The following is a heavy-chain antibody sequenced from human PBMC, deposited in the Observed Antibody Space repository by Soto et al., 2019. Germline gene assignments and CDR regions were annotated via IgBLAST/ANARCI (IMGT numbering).Heavy chain of an antibody. J-gene: IGHJ2*01. V-gene: IGHV4-59*08. CDR1: DDSISSYY. Sequence: SETLSLTCSVSDDSISSYYWSWIRQPPGKGLELIGYIYYSGDTNYNPSLKSRVTISLDTSKNQFSLRLSSVTAADTAVYYCARTRTGMDWYFDLWGRGTLVTVSS. D-gene: IGHD2-8*01. CDR3: ARTRTGMDWYFDL. CDR2: IYYSGDT.